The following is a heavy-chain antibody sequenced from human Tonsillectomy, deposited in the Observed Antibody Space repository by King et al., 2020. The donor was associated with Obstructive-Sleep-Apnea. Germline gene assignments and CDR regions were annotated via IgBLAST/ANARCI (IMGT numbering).Heavy chain of an antibody. J-gene: IGHJ4*02. V-gene: IGHV4-59*01. CDR2: VYSSGST. D-gene: IGHD3-9*01. Sequence: VPLQESGPGLVKPSETLSLTCTVSNASIGSSYWSWIRPPPGRGLAWIGHVYSSGSTIYNPSLQSRVTISKDTLKNQFSLRLTSVTAPDTALYYCAIYDVLTGSLAYWGQGTLVTVPS. CDR3: AIYDVLTGSLAY. CDR1: NASIGSSY.